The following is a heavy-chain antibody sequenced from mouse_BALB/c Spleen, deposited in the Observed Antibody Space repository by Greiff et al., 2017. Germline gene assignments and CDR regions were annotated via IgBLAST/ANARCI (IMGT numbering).Heavy chain of an antibody. CDR2: IYPGSGST. Sequence: LKQPGSELVRPGASVKLSCKASGYTFTSYWMHWVKQRPGQGLEWIGNIYPGSGSTNYDEKFKSKATLTVDTSSSTAYMQLSSLPSEDSAVYYCTTLVGVDYWGQGTSVTVSS. J-gene: IGHJ4*01. CDR3: TTLVGVDY. D-gene: IGHD2-10*02. CDR1: GYTFTSYW. V-gene: IGHV1S22*01.